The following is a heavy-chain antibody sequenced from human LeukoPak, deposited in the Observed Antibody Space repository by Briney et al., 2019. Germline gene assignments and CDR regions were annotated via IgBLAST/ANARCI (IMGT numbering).Heavy chain of an antibody. CDR3: ARMRNYYGSGSYYHFDY. Sequence: SVKVSCKASGGTFSSYAISWVRQAPGQGLEWMGGIIPIFGTANYAQKFQGRVTITADESTSTAYMELSSLRSEDTAVYYCARMRNYYGSGSYYHFDYWGQGTLVTVSS. CDR1: GGTFSSYA. CDR2: IIPIFGTA. V-gene: IGHV1-69*13. J-gene: IGHJ4*02. D-gene: IGHD3-10*01.